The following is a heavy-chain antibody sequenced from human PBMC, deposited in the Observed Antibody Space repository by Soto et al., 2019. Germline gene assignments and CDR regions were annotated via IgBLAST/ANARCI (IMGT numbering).Heavy chain of an antibody. J-gene: IGHJ4*02. D-gene: IGHD6-13*01. V-gene: IGHV4-59*01. CDR2: IYYSGST. Sequence: SETLSLTCTVSGGSISSYYWSWIRQPPGKGLEWIGYIYYSGSTNYNPSLKSRVTISVDTSKNQFSLKLSSVTAADTAVYYCARARAAAGYYFDDWGQGTLVTVS. CDR1: GGSISSYY. CDR3: ARARAAAGYYFDD.